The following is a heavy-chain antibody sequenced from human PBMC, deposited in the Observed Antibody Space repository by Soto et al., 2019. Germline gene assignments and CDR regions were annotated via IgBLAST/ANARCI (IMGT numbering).Heavy chain of an antibody. Sequence: SETLSLTCAVSGYSISSGYYWGWIRQPPGKGLEWIGSIYHSGSTYYNPSLKSRVTISVDTSKNQFSLKLSSVTAADTAVYYCARDSPGAAAGRPRPYYYGMDVWGQGTTVTVSS. CDR1: GYSISSGYY. D-gene: IGHD6-13*01. J-gene: IGHJ6*02. CDR2: IYHSGST. V-gene: IGHV4-38-2*02. CDR3: ARDSPGAAAGRPRPYYYGMDV.